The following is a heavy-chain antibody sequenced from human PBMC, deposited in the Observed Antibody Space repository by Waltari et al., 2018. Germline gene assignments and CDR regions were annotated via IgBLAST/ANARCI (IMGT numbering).Heavy chain of an antibody. CDR3: ARGSAYYVRVWDY. V-gene: IGHV3-7*03. CDR1: GLTCRGYW. CDR2: IKADGSDQ. D-gene: IGHD3-16*01. J-gene: IGHJ4*02. Sequence: EVQLVESGGTLVQPGGSLRLSCAASGLTCRGYWMTWVRQAPGKGLEWVANIKADGSDQYYVDSVRGRFTISRDNAENSLYLQMNSLIADDTAVYYCARGSAYYVRVWDYWGQGTLVTVSS.